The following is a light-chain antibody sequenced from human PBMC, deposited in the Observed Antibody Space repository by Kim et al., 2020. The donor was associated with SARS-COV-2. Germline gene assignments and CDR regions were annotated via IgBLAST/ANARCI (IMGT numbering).Light chain of an antibody. Sequence: SSTISCTGTSSDVGDYNYVSWYQQHPGKAPKLMIYDVSKRPSGVSTRFSGSKSGNTASLTISGLQAEDEADYYCSSYTSSSTPHVVFGGGTQLTVL. V-gene: IGLV2-14*04. CDR1: SSDVGDYNY. CDR2: DVS. J-gene: IGLJ2*01. CDR3: SSYTSSSTPHVV.